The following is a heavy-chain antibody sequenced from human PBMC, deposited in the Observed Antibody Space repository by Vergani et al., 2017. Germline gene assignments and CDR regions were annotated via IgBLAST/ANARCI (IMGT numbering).Heavy chain of an antibody. CDR1: GYTLTGYY. Sequence: QVQLVQSGAEVKKPGASVKVSCKASGYTLTGYYMHWVRQAPGQGLEWMGWINPNSGGTNYAQKFQGRVTMTRDTSISTAYMELSRLRSDDTAVYYCAREVVVVVAATYYYYGMDVWGQGTTVTVSS. V-gene: IGHV1-2*02. D-gene: IGHD2-15*01. CDR3: AREVVVVVAATYYYYGMDV. CDR2: INPNSGGT. J-gene: IGHJ6*02.